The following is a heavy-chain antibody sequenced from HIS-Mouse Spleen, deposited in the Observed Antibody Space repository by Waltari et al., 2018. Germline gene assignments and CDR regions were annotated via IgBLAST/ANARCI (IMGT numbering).Heavy chain of an antibody. CDR1: GFTFSSYS. J-gene: IGHJ4*02. V-gene: IGHV3-21*01. CDR3: ARGSSATCFDY. CDR2: ISSSSSYI. D-gene: IGHD2-15*01. Sequence: EVQLVESGGGLVKPGGSLRLSCAASGFTFSSYSMNWVRQAPGKGLEWVSSISSSSSYIYYADSVKGRFTISRDNAKNSLYLQMNSLRAEDTAVYYCARGSSATCFDYWGQGTLVTVSS.